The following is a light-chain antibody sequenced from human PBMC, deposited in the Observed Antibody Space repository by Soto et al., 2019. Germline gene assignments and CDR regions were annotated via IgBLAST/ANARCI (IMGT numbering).Light chain of an antibody. Sequence: EIVLTQSPATLSLSPGERATLSCRASQSVKTFLVWYQRRPGQTPRLLIYDTSTRATGVPARFSGSRSGTEFTLTINSLQSEDFAVYYCQRYNNWPLTFGGGTKVDIK. CDR2: DTS. CDR3: QRYNNWPLT. CDR1: QSVKTF. J-gene: IGKJ4*01. V-gene: IGKV3-15*01.